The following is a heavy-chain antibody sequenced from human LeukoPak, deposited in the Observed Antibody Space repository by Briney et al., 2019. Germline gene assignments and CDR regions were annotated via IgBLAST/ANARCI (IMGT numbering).Heavy chain of an antibody. J-gene: IGHJ4*02. Sequence: GASVKVSCKAPGYSFTSHDINWVRQATGQGLEWKGWLKPNNGKTGYAQKFQGRVTMTSDTSISTAYMELSSLKSEDTAVYYCVRWADTPFDYWGQGTMATVSS. V-gene: IGHV1-8*01. CDR3: VRWADTPFDY. CDR1: GYSFTSHD. D-gene: IGHD5-18*01. CDR2: LKPNNGKT.